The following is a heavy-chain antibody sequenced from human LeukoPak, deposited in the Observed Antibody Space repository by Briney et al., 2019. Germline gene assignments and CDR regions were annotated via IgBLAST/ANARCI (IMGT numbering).Heavy chain of an antibody. Sequence: ASVKVSCKASGYTFTGYYMHWVRQAPGQGLEWMGWINPNSGGTNYAQKFQGGVTMTRDTSISTAYMELSRLRSDDTAVYYCARSLLGVTPPDYWGQGTLVTVSS. CDR1: GYTFTGYY. CDR3: ARSLLGVTPPDY. J-gene: IGHJ4*02. CDR2: INPNSGGT. D-gene: IGHD3-22*01. V-gene: IGHV1-2*02.